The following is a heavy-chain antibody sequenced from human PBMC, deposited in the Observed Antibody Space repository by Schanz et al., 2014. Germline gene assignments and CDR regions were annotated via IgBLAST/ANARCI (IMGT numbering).Heavy chain of an antibody. V-gene: IGHV1-46*03. J-gene: IGHJ4*02. CDR2: INPSGGST. D-gene: IGHD6-13*01. CDR1: GYTFTTYY. Sequence: QVQLVQSGAEVKKPGVSVKVSCKASGYTFTTYYIHWVRQAPGQGLEWMGIINPSGGSTSYAQKFQGRVTMTADKSTSTVYMELSSLRSEDTAVYYCARDGEAAAGCDYWGQGTLVTVSS. CDR3: ARDGEAAAGCDY.